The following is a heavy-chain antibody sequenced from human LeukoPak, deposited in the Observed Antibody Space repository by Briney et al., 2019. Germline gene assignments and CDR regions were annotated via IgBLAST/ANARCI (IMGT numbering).Heavy chain of an antibody. D-gene: IGHD4-11*01. CDR2: ISSSSSYI. J-gene: IGHJ4*02. CDR1: GFTSSSYS. CDR3: ARDGSYSNKPFDY. V-gene: IGHV3-21*01. Sequence: GGSLRLSCAASGFTSSSYSMNWVRQAPGKGLEWVSSISSSSSYIYYADSVKGRFTISRDNAKNSLYLQMNSLRAEDTAVYYCARDGSYSNKPFDYWGQGTLVTVSS.